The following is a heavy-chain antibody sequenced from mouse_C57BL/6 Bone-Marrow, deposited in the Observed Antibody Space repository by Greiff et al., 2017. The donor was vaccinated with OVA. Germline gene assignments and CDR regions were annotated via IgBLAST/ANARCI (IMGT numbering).Heavy chain of an antibody. CDR3: ARDSSNTGFAY. J-gene: IGHJ3*01. V-gene: IGHV5-16*01. CDR2: INYDGSST. D-gene: IGHD1-1*01. Sequence: DVQLVESEGGLVQPGSSMKLSCTASGFTFSDYYMAWVRQVPEKGLEWVANINYDGSSTYYLDSLKSRFIISRDNAKNILYLQMSSLKSEDTATYYCARDSSNTGFAYWGQGTLVTVSA. CDR1: GFTFSDYY.